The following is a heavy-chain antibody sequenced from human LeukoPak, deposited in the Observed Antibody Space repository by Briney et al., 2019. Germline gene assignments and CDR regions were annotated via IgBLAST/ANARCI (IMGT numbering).Heavy chain of an antibody. CDR2: INPKSGGT. V-gene: IGHV1-2*02. D-gene: IGHD1-26*01. CDR1: GYNFTDYY. CDR3: ARDSGLGPTWHPFDH. Sequence: ASVKVSCKASGYNFTDYYIHWVRQAPGQGLEWTGWINPKSGGTNYAQKFRGRVTMARDTSISTAYMELSGLRSDDTAVYYCARDSGLGPTWHPFDHWGQGTPVTVSS. J-gene: IGHJ4*02.